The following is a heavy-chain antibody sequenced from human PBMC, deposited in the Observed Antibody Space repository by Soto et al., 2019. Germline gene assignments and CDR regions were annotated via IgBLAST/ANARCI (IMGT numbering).Heavy chain of an antibody. V-gene: IGHV4-59*08. CDR2: ISHSGST. CDR3: ARQGFGSLHGPVDL. J-gene: IGHJ6*02. Sequence: QVQLQESGPGLLKPSETLSLTCTVSGGSIINNYCSWIRQPPGKGLEWIGYISHSGSTSYNPSLMSRFTMSVDTPKAYFSLMLDPGTATDTAVYYLARQGFGSLHGPVDLWGQGATVIVSS. D-gene: IGHD3-10*01. CDR1: GGSIINNY.